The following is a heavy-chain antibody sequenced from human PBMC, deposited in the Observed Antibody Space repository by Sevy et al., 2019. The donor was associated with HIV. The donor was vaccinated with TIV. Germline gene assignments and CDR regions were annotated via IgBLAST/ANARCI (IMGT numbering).Heavy chain of an antibody. CDR3: AREGCTKPHDY. CDR1: GFTFSKYS. Sequence: GGSLRLSCAASGFTFSKYSMSWVRQPPGKGLEWVSTLSYGCGEINHAATVKGPFTISRDNYKNSLCLEMNNLRAEDTAVYYCAREGCTKPHDYWGQGTLVTVSS. CDR2: LSYGCGEI. D-gene: IGHD2-8*01. V-gene: IGHV3-23*01. J-gene: IGHJ4*02.